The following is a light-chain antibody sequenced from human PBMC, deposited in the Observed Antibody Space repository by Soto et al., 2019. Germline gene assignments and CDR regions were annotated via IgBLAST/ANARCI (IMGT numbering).Light chain of an antibody. J-gene: IGLJ1*01. V-gene: IGLV2-14*03. CDR3: CSYSSMTYF. Sequence: QSVLTQPASVSGSPGQSITISCTGASSDVDGYNYVSWFQYSPGKSPNLMFYVVIKRPSVVSVRFSASFFGSTASLTFFGLQAEDEADYYCCSYSSMTYFFGTG. CDR2: VVI. CDR1: SSDVDGYNY.